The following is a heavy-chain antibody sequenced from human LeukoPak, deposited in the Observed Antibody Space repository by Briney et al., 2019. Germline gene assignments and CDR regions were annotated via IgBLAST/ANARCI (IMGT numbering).Heavy chain of an antibody. J-gene: IGHJ6*03. D-gene: IGHD2-2*01. Sequence: SETLSLTCTVSGGSINSYYWSWIRQPPGEGLEWIGYNYYSGSTNYNPSLKRLVTMSVDTSKNQLSLKLSSVTAADTAVYYCARWYCSSNTCYHMDVWGKGTTVTVSS. CDR3: ARWYCSSNTCYHMDV. V-gene: IGHV4-59*13. CDR1: GGSINSYY. CDR2: NYYSGST.